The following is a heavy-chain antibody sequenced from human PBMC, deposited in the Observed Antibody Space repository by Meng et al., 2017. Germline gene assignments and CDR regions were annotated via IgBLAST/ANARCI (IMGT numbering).Heavy chain of an antibody. Sequence: SETLSLTCTVSGGSISSYYCSWIRQPPAKGLEWIGYIYYSGITNYNPSLKSRVTISVDTSKNQFSLKLSSVTAADTAVYYCARGPYCGYKRNAFDIWGQGTMVTVSS. CDR2: IYYSGIT. CDR3: ARGPYCGYKRNAFDI. V-gene: IGHV4-59*01. J-gene: IGHJ3*02. CDR1: GGSISSYY. D-gene: IGHD5-12*01.